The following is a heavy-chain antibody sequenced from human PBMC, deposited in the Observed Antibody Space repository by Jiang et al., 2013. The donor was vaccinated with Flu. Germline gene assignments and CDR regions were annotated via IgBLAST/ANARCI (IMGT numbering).Heavy chain of an antibody. D-gene: IGHD4-17*01. Sequence: VQLVESGGGLVQPGGSLRLSCAASGFTFSSYDMHWVRQATGKGLEWVSAIGTAGDTYYPGSVKGRFTISRENAKNSLYLQMNSLRAGDTAVYYCARGRVVGGDYIRWFDPGAREPGHRLL. CDR2: IGTAGDT. CDR1: GFTFSSYD. CDR3: ARGRVVGGDYIRWFDP. V-gene: IGHV3-13*01. J-gene: IGHJ5*02.